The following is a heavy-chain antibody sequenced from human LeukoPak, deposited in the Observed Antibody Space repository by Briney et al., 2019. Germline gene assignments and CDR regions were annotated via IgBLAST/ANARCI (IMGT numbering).Heavy chain of an antibody. J-gene: IGHJ4*02. CDR1: GFTFSGYW. CDR3: ARDTYCSGGSCPFDY. Sequence: GGSLRLSCAASGFTFSGYWMHWVRQAPGMGLVWVSRIKSDGSSTTYADSVKGRFTISRDNAKNTLYLQMNSLRDEDTAVYYCARDTYCSGGSCPFDYWGQGTLVTVSS. V-gene: IGHV3-74*01. CDR2: IKSDGSST. D-gene: IGHD2-15*01.